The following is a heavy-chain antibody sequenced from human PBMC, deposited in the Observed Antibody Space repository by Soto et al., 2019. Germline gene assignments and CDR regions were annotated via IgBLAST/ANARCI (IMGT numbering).Heavy chain of an antibody. D-gene: IGHD3-16*02. V-gene: IGHV3-23*01. CDR3: ASGHLGGSYRPGYFQH. J-gene: IGHJ1*01. CDR1: GFTFSSYA. Sequence: GGSLRLSCAASGFTFSSYAMSWVRQAPGKGLEWVSAISGSGGSTYYADSVKGRFTISRDNSKNTLYLQMNSLRAEDTAVYYCASGHLGGSYRPGYFQHWGQGTLVTVSS. CDR2: ISGSGGST.